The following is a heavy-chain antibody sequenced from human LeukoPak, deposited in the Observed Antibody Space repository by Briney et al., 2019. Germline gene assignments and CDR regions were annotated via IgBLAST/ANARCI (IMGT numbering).Heavy chain of an antibody. V-gene: IGHV3-7*01. CDR3: ARFVQSTVTTLYYYGMDV. J-gene: IGHJ6*02. CDR2: IKQDGSEK. CDR1: GFTVSSNY. Sequence: GGSLRLSCAASGFTVSSNYMSWVRQAPGKGLEWVANIKQDGSEKYYVDSVKGRFTISRDNAKNSLYLQMNSLRAEDTAVYYCARFVQSTVTTLYYYGMDVWGQGTTATVSS. D-gene: IGHD4-17*01.